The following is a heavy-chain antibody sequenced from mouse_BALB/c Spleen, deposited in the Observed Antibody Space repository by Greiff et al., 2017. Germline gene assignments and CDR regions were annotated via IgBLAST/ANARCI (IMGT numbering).Heavy chain of an antibody. J-gene: IGHJ3*01. CDR1: GYTFTSYW. CDR2: IAPGSGST. Sequence: QVQLKESGDDLVKPGASVKLSCKASGYTFTSYWINWIKQRPGQGLEWIVRIAPGSGSTYYNEKFKGKATLTADKSSNTAYMQLSSLTSEDSAVYFCAPYGYDRPFAYWGQGTLVTVSA. D-gene: IGHD2-2*01. CDR3: APYGYDRPFAY. V-gene: IGHV1-77*01.